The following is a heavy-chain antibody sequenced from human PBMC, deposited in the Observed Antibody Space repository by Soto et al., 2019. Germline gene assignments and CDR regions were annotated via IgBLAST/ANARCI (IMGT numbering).Heavy chain of an antibody. CDR1: GFTFSSYG. J-gene: IGHJ4*02. D-gene: IGHD3-9*01. CDR3: ARETVTGYYFDY. V-gene: IGHV3-33*01. Sequence: GGSLRLSCAASGFTFSSYGMHWVRQAPGKGLEWVAVIWYDGSNKYYADSVKGRFTISRDNSKNTLYLQMNSLRAEDTAVYYCARETVTGYYFDYWGQGTLVTVSS. CDR2: IWYDGSNK.